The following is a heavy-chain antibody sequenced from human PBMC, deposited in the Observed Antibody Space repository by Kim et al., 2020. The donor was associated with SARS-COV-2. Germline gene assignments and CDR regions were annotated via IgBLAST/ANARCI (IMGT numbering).Heavy chain of an antibody. D-gene: IGHD5-12*01. CDR3: AKEGQESGYDFDY. Sequence: YADSVKGRFTISRDNSKNTLYLQMNSLRAEDTAVYYCAKEGQESGYDFDYWGQGTLVTVSS. V-gene: IGHV3-30*02. J-gene: IGHJ4*02.